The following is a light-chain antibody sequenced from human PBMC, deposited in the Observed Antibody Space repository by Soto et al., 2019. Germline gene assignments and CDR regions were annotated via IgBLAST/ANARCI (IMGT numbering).Light chain of an antibody. CDR3: CSYAGSSNV. V-gene: IGLV2-23*02. CDR1: SNDVGGYNL. CDR2: EDS. J-gene: IGLJ1*01. Sequence: QSALTQPASVSGSPGQSITISCTGTSNDVGGYNLVSWYQQHPGKAPKLMIYEDSERPSGVSNRFSGSKSGNTASLTISGLQAEDEADYYCCSYAGSSNVFGTGTKLTVL.